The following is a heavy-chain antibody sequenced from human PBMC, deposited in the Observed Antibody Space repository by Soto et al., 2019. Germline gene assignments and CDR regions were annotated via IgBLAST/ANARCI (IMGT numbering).Heavy chain of an antibody. CDR3: ARGEYSSSTPFDY. V-gene: IGHV3-66*01. D-gene: IGHD6-6*01. J-gene: IGHJ4*02. CDR2: IYSGGST. CDR1: GFTVSSNY. Sequence: SLRLSCAASGFTVSSNYMSWVRQAPGKGLEWVSVIYSGGSTYYADSVKGRFTISRDNSKNTLYLQMNSLRAEDTAVYYCARGEYSSSTPFDYWGQGTLVTVSS.